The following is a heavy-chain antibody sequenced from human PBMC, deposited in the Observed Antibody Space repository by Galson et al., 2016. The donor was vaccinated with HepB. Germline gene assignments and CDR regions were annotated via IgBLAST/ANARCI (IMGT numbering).Heavy chain of an antibody. Sequence: PALVKPTQTLTLTCTFSGFSLTSSGVGVAWIRQPPGKALEWLALIYWDDDERHSPSLKSRLTITQDTSKNQVVFTMTNMDPVDTGTYYCAHVTTSHYAILTGYYGVFDYWGQGTLVTVSS. CDR2: IYWDDDE. V-gene: IGHV2-5*02. CDR1: GFSLTSSGVG. J-gene: IGHJ4*02. D-gene: IGHD3-9*01. CDR3: AHVTTSHYAILTGYYGVFDY.